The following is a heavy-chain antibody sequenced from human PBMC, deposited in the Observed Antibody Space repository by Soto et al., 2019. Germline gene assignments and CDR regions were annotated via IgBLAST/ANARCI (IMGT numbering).Heavy chain of an antibody. Sequence: QVQLVQSGAEVKKPGSSVKVSCKASGGTFSSYTISWVRQAPGQGLEWMGRIITILGIANYAQKFQGRVTITADKSTSTAYMELSSLRSEYTDVHYCASNIAAARYYYYYMGVWGKGTTVTVSS. J-gene: IGHJ6*03. CDR3: ASNIAAARYYYYYMGV. V-gene: IGHV1-69*02. CDR1: GGTFSSYT. D-gene: IGHD6-13*01. CDR2: IITILGIA.